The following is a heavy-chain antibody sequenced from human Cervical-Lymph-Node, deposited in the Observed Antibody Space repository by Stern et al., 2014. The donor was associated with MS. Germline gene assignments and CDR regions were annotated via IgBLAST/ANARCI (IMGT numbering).Heavy chain of an antibody. D-gene: IGHD1-7*01. J-gene: IGHJ5*02. CDR1: GFTFRTYW. V-gene: IGHV3-7*01. CDR2: IKTDGSEK. Sequence: EVQLVESGAGLVQPGESLRLSCAVSGFTFRTYWMPWVRQAPGKGLEWVASIKTDGSEKSYVAPVKGRFPISGTTATHSLYMQLNSLRAEDTAVYDCARAVRELGTWGQGTLVTVSS. CDR3: ARAVRELGT.